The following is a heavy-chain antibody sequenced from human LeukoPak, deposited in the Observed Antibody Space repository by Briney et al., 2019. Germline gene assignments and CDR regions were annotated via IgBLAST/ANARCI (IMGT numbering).Heavy chain of an antibody. CDR1: GGSISSYY. CDR2: IYHSGST. D-gene: IGHD1-1*01. J-gene: IGHJ4*02. Sequence: SETLSLTCTVSGGSISSYYWSWIRQPPGKGLEWIGSIYHSGSTYYNPSLKSRVTISVDTSKNQFSLKLSSVTAADTAVYYCARESREQKNDLGDWGQGTLVTVSS. CDR3: ARESREQKNDLGD. V-gene: IGHV4-38-2*02.